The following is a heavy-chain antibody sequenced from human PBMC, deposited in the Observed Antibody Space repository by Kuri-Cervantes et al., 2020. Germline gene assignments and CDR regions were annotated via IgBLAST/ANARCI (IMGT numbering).Heavy chain of an antibody. CDR3: ARAWTAVRGPFDY. CDR1: GYSFSSYG. Sequence: ASVKVSCKAAGYSFSSYGISWVRQAPGQGLEWMGWISAYNGNTDYAQQFQGRVTVTTDTSTSTAYMELRSLRSDDTAVYYCARAWTAVRGPFDYWGQGTLVTVSS. D-gene: IGHD4-23*01. V-gene: IGHV1-18*01. CDR2: ISAYNGNT. J-gene: IGHJ4*02.